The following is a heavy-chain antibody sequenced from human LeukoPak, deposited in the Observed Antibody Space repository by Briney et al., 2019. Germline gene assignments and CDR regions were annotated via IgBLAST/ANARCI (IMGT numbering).Heavy chain of an antibody. J-gene: IGHJ4*02. CDR3: ARHSYQLLYFDY. V-gene: IGHV4-30-4*01. CDR2: IYYSGST. Sequence: PSQTLSLTCTVSGGSISSGDYYWSWIRQPPGKGLEWIGYIYYSGSTYYNPSLKSRVTISVDTSKNQFSLKLSSVTAADTAVYYCARHSYQLLYFDYWGQGTLVTVSS. D-gene: IGHD2-2*01. CDR1: GGSISSGDYY.